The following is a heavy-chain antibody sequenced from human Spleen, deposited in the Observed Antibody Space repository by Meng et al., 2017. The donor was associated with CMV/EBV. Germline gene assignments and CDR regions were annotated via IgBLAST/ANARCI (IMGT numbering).Heavy chain of an antibody. CDR1: GYTFTGNY. D-gene: IGHD3-10*01. Sequence: QVQLVQSGAEVKKPGASVKVSCKASGYTFTGNYIHWVRQAPGQGLEWMGRINPNTGGTNSAQKFQGGVTMTRDTSISTAYVELSRLRSDDTAVYFCARELMVRGGPSAYWGQGTLVTVSS. V-gene: IGHV1-2*06. J-gene: IGHJ4*02. CDR2: INPNTGGT. CDR3: ARELMVRGGPSAY.